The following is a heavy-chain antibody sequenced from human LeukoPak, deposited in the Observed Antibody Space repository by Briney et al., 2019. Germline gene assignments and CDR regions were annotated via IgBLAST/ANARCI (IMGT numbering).Heavy chain of an antibody. CDR3: ASYGAYWYFDL. CDR2: IKQDGSEK. J-gene: IGHJ2*01. D-gene: IGHD4-17*01. CDR1: GFTFSNYW. Sequence: GGSLRLSCAASGFTFSNYWMSWVRQAPGKGLEWVANIKQDGSEKYYVDSVKGRFTISRDNAKNSLYLQMNSLRAEDTAVYYCASYGAYWYFDLWGRGTLVTVSS. V-gene: IGHV3-7*01.